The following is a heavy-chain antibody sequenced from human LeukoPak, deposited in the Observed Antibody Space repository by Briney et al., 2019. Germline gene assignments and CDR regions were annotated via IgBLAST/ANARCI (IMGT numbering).Heavy chain of an antibody. CDR3: ARDGITMRTDAFDI. CDR1: GFMFRTYG. J-gene: IGHJ3*02. D-gene: IGHD3-22*01. Sequence: PGGSLRLSCAASGFMFRTYGMHWVRQAPGKGLEWVAVIWYDGSKKYYADSVKGRFTISRDNSKNTMYLQMDSLRADDTAVYYCARDGITMRTDAFDIWGQGTMVTVSS. V-gene: IGHV3-33*01. CDR2: IWYDGSKK.